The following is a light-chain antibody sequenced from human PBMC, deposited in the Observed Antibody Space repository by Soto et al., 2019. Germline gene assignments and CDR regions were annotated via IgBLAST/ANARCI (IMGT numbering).Light chain of an antibody. CDR3: QKYRGAPFT. J-gene: IGKJ3*01. V-gene: IGKV1-27*01. CDR1: QGISSY. Sequence: DIQMTQSPSSLSASVGDRVTITCRASQGISSYLAWYQQKPGKVPKLLISAASTLQSGVPSRFSGGGSGTHFTLTITSLHPEPVAPYYCQKYRGAPFTFGPGTKVDI. CDR2: AAS.